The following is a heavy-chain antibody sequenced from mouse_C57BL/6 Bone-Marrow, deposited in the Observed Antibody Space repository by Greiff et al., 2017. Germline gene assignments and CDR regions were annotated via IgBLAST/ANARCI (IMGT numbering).Heavy chain of an antibody. D-gene: IGHD2-2*01. CDR2: IYPSDSYT. Sequence: QVQLQQPGAELVKPGASVKLSCKAPGYTFTSYWMQWVKQRPGQGLEWIGEIYPSDSYTNYNQKFNGKATLTVDASSSTACMQLSSLTSEDSAVNYYLVENLWGQGTSVTVSS. CDR1: GYTFTSYW. CDR3: LVENL. J-gene: IGHJ4*01. V-gene: IGHV1-50*01.